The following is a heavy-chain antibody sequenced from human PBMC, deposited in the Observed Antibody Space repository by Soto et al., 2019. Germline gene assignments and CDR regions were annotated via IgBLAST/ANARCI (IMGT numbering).Heavy chain of an antibody. CDR3: GRANVGPTSFDY. J-gene: IGHJ4*02. Sequence: SETLSLTCTVSGGSVSSGSFYCGWFRQPPGKGLEWIGSIYYSGSTSYNPSLKSRVTISVDTPKNQFSLKLTSVTAADTAVYYCGRANVGPTSFDYWGQGTLVTVS. D-gene: IGHD1-26*01. CDR1: GGSVSSGSFY. CDR2: IYYSGST. V-gene: IGHV4-39*02.